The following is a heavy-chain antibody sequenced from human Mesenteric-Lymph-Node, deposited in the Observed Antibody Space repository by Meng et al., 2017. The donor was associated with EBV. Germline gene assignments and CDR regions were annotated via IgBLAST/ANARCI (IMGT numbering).Heavy chain of an antibody. CDR2: IYHSGST. Sequence: QGQLQESCPGLVKPSETLSLTCTVSGDSITSYHWNWIRQPPGKGLEWIGYIYHSGSTNYNPSLKSRVTISVDTSKNQFSLKLLSVTAADMAIYYCARGDFFDYWGQGALVTVSS. V-gene: IGHV4-59*01. D-gene: IGHD2/OR15-2a*01. CDR1: GDSITSYH. J-gene: IGHJ4*02. CDR3: ARGDFFDY.